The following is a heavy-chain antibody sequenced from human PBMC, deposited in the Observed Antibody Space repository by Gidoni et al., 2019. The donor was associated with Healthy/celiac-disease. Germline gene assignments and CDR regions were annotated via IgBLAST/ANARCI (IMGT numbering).Heavy chain of an antibody. Sequence: QVQLVQSGAEVKKPGSSVKVSCKASGGTVSSYAISWVRQAPGQGLEWMGRIIPILGIANYAQKFQGRVTITADKSTSTAYMELSSLRSEDTAVYYCARATDYGDYEESWYFDLWGRGTLVTVSS. J-gene: IGHJ2*01. V-gene: IGHV1-69*04. D-gene: IGHD4-17*01. CDR1: GGTVSSYA. CDR3: ARATDYGDYEESWYFDL. CDR2: IIPILGIA.